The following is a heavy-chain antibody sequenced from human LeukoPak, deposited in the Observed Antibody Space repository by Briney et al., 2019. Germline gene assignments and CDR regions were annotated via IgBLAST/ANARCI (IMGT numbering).Heavy chain of an antibody. CDR2: IRYDGSTK. J-gene: IGHJ4*02. D-gene: IGHD3-22*01. Sequence: GGSLRLSCAASGFTFSSFGMRWVRQRPGKGLEWVAFIRYDGSTKYYADSVKGRFTTSRDNAKNTVYLQMSSLRPEDTALYHCAKKRRIATDSSDSFDSWGQGTLVTVSS. CDR3: AKKRRIATDSSDSFDS. CDR1: GFTFSSFG. V-gene: IGHV3-30*02.